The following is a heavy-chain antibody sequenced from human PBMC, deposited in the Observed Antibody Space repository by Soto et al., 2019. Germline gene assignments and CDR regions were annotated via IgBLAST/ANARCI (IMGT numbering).Heavy chain of an antibody. J-gene: IGHJ4*02. D-gene: IGHD6-13*01. CDR3: ARLRRYPGRIEAAGYYFDY. CDR2: ISAYNGNT. Sequence: ASVKVSCKASGYTFTSYGISWVRQAPGQGLEWMGWISAYNGNTNYAQKLQGRVTMTTDTSTSTAYMELRSLRSDDTAVYYCARLRRYPGRIEAAGYYFDYWGQGTLVTVSS. CDR1: GYTFTSYG. V-gene: IGHV1-18*04.